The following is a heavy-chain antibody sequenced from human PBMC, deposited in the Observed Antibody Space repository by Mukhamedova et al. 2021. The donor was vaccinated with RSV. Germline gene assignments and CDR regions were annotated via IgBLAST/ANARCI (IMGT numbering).Heavy chain of an antibody. V-gene: IGHV1-69*01. D-gene: IGHD2-21*02. CDR3: ARGDSSYCGGDCYGAFDI. CDR2: IIPIFGTA. Sequence: GGIIPIFGTANYAQKFQGRVTITADESTSTAYMELSSLRSEDTAVYYCARGDSSYCGGDCYGAFDIWGQGTMVTVSS. J-gene: IGHJ3*02.